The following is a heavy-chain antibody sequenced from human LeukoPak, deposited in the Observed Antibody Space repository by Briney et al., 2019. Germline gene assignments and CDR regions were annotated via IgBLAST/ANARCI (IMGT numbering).Heavy chain of an antibody. CDR3: AKSSYISGWSYFDY. J-gene: IGHJ4*02. Sequence: GGSLRLSCAASGFTFSSYAMSWVRQAPGKGLEWVSAISGGDGSTYFADSVKGRFTISRDNSKNTLYLQMNSLRAEDTAIYCCAKSSYISGWSYFDYWGQGTLVTVSS. V-gene: IGHV3-23*01. D-gene: IGHD6-19*01. CDR1: GFTFSSYA. CDR2: ISGGDGST.